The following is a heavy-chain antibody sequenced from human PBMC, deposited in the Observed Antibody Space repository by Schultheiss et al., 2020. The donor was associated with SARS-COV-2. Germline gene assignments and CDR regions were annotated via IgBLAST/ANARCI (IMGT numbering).Heavy chain of an antibody. Sequence: GESLKISCAASGFTFSSYGMHWVRQAPGKGLEWVSSISSSSSYIYYADSVKGRFTISRDNAKNSLYLQMNSLRAEDTAVYYCARAVDDSSGYYINWFDPWGQGTLVTVSS. D-gene: IGHD3-22*01. CDR1: GFTFSSYG. V-gene: IGHV3-21*01. CDR3: ARAVDDSSGYYINWFDP. J-gene: IGHJ5*02. CDR2: ISSSSSYI.